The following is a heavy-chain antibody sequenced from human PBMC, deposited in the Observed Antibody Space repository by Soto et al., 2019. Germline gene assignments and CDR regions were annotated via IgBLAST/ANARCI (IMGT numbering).Heavy chain of an antibody. Sequence: PGESLKISCQGSGYNFTTYWIAWVRQMPGKGLEWVGIIYPGDSDTRYSPSFQGQVTISADKSISTAYLQWSSLKASDTAMYYCARHAKVDYYDVLTGYYRETYHDMVVWAQGTTVTVSS. D-gene: IGHD3-9*01. CDR1: GYNFTTYW. J-gene: IGHJ6*02. V-gene: IGHV5-51*01. CDR2: IYPGDSDT. CDR3: ARHAKVDYYDVLTGYYRETYHDMVV.